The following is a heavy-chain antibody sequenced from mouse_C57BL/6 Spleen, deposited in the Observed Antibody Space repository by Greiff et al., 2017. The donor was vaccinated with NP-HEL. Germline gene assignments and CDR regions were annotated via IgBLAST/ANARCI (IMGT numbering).Heavy chain of an antibody. CDR1: GYTFTSYW. CDR2: IDPSDSYT. V-gene: IGHV1-69*01. J-gene: IGHJ2*01. Sequence: QVQLQQPGAELVMPGASVKLSCKASGYTFTSYWMHWVKQRPGQGLEWIGEIDPSDSYTNYNQKFKGKSTLTVDKSSSTAYMQLSSLTSEDSEVYYWARGGAPYYFDYWGQGTTLTVSS. CDR3: ARGGAPYYFDY.